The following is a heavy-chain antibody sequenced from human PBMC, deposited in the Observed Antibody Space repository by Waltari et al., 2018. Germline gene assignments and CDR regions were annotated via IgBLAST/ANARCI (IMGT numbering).Heavy chain of an antibody. CDR3: ARGLDIVVVVAAYAFDI. CDR1: GGSFSGYY. Sequence: QVQLQQWGAGLLKPSETLSLTCAVYGGSFSGYYWSWIRQPPGKGLEWIGELNHSGSTNYNPSRKSRVTISVDTSKNQFSLKLSYVTAADTAVYYCARGLDIVVVVAAYAFDIWGQGTMVTVSS. J-gene: IGHJ3*02. CDR2: LNHSGST. D-gene: IGHD2-15*01. V-gene: IGHV4-34*01.